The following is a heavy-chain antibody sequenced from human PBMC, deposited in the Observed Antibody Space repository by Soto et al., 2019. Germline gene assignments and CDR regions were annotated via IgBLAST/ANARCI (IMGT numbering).Heavy chain of an antibody. CDR1: GFTFSSYC. D-gene: IGHD3-10*01. J-gene: IGHJ6*03. Sequence: GGSLSLSCAASGFTFSSYCMHWVRQAPGKGLEWVAVISHDGANKYYADSVKGRFTISRDNSKNTLSLQMNSLRVEDTAVYYCAKDGPDRVTVVRGVVDYYYYMDVWGKGTTVTVSS. V-gene: IGHV3-30*18. CDR2: ISHDGANK. CDR3: AKDGPDRVTVVRGVVDYYYYMDV.